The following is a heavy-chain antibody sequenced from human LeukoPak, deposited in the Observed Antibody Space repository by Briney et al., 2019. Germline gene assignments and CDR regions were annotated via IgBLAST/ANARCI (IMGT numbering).Heavy chain of an antibody. CDR2: IIPIFGTA. J-gene: IGHJ4*02. CDR3: AKDRDGFGVHYFDS. D-gene: IGHD5-24*01. CDR1: GYTFTSYA. Sequence: SVKVSCKASGYTFTSYAISWVRQAPGQGLEWMGGIIPIFGTANYALRFQGRVTITADESTSTAYLELSSLRSEDTAVYYCAKDRDGFGVHYFDSWGQGTLVTVSS. V-gene: IGHV1-69*13.